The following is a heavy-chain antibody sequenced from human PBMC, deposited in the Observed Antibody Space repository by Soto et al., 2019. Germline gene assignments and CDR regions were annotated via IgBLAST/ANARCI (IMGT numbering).Heavy chain of an antibody. Sequence: EVQLVESGGGLVQPGGSLRLSCAASGFTVSSNYMSWVRQAPGKGLEWVSVIYSGGSTYYADSVKGRFTISRENSKNTLYLQMNSLRAKATAVYYCARDRGYNWNDDAFDIWGQGTMVTVSS. CDR1: GFTVSSNY. V-gene: IGHV3-66*01. J-gene: IGHJ3*02. CDR2: IYSGGST. D-gene: IGHD1-1*01. CDR3: ARDRGYNWNDDAFDI.